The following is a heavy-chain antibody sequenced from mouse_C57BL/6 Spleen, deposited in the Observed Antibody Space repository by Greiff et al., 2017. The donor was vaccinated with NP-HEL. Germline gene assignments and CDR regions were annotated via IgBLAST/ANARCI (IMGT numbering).Heavy chain of an antibody. CDR3: TRSGYYGSSWDFDY. Sequence: VKLMESGAELVRPGASVTLSCKASGYTFTDYEMHWVKQTPVHGLEWIGAIDPATGGTAYNQKFKGKAILTADKSSSTAYMELRSLTSEDSAVYYCTRSGYYGSSWDFDYWGQGTTLTVSS. CDR1: GYTFTDYE. V-gene: IGHV1-15*01. D-gene: IGHD1-1*01. CDR2: IDPATGGT. J-gene: IGHJ2*01.